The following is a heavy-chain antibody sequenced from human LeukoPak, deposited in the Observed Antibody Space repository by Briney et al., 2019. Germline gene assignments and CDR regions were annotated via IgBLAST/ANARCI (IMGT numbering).Heavy chain of an antibody. D-gene: IGHD6-13*01. Sequence: GESLKISCKGSGYSFTSYWIGWVRQMPGKGLEWMGIIYPGDSDTRCSPSFQGQVTISADKSISTAYLQWSSLKASDTAMYYCARFPGIAAAGTAYFDYWGQGTLVTVSS. J-gene: IGHJ4*02. V-gene: IGHV5-51*01. CDR2: IYPGDSDT. CDR3: ARFPGIAAAGTAYFDY. CDR1: GYSFTSYW.